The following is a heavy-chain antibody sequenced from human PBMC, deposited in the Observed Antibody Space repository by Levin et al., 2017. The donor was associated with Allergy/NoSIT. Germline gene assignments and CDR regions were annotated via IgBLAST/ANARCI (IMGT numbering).Heavy chain of an antibody. J-gene: IGHJ5*02. CDR2: IKSKTDGGTT. CDR3: TTEYYYGSGSYGWFDP. D-gene: IGHD3-10*01. V-gene: IGHV3-15*01. Sequence: SCAASGFTFSNAWMSWVRQAPGKGLEWVGRIKSKTDGGTTDYAAPVKGRFTISRDDSKNTLYLQMNSLKTEDTAVYYCTTEYYYGSGSYGWFDPWGQGTLVTVSS. CDR1: GFTFSNAW.